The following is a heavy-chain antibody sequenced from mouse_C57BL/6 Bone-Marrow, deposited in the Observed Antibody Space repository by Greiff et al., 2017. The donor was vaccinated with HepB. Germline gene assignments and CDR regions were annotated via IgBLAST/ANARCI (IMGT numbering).Heavy chain of an antibody. J-gene: IGHJ2*01. Sequence: QVQLQQPGAELVKPGASVKMSCKASGYTFTSYWITWVKQRPGQGLEWIGDIYPGSGSTNYNEKFKSKATLTVDTSSSTAYMQLSSLTSEDSAVYYCARDWVNYDGSSYDYWGQGTTLTVSS. CDR2: IYPGSGST. V-gene: IGHV1-55*01. CDR1: GYTFTSYW. CDR3: ARDWVNYDGSSYDY. D-gene: IGHD1-1*01.